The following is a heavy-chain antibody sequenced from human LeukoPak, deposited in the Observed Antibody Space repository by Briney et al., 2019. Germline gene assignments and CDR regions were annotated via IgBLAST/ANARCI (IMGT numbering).Heavy chain of an antibody. V-gene: IGHV3-9*01. Sequence: GGSLRLSCAASGFTFNDYAIHWVRQAPGKGLEWVSGITWNSGSIGYADSVKGRFTISRDNAKNSLYLQMNSLRAEDTAVYYCARGGVIAAAGPYYFDYWGQGTLVTVSS. CDR1: GFTFNDYA. CDR3: ARGGVIAAAGPYYFDY. D-gene: IGHD6-13*01. CDR2: ITWNSGSI. J-gene: IGHJ4*02.